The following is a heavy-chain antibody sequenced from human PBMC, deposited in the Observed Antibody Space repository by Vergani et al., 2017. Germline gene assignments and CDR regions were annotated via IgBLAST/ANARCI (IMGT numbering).Heavy chain of an antibody. Sequence: VQLVESGGGVVQPGRSLRLSCAASGFTFSSYGMHWVRQAPGKGLEWVAVISYDGSNKYYADSVKGRFTISRDNSKNTLYLQMNSLRAEDTAVYYCAAASLFWGQGTMVTVSS. CDR3: AAASLF. V-gene: IGHV3-30*03. J-gene: IGHJ3*01. CDR1: GFTFSSYG. CDR2: ISYDGSNK. D-gene: IGHD6-13*01.